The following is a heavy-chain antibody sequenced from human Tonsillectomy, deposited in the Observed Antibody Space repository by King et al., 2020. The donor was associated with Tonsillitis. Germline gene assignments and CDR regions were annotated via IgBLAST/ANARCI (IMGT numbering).Heavy chain of an antibody. Sequence: VQLVESGGGLVQPGGSLRLSCAASGFTFSSYAMSWVRQAPGKGLEWVSVIYSGGSSAYYADSVKGRFTISRDNSKNTLYLQMNSLRADDTAVYYCAKEGNSVWYRGGIGIYYYGLDVWGQGTTVTVSS. CDR1: GFTFSSYA. J-gene: IGHJ6*02. CDR3: AKEGNSVWYRGGIGIYYYGLDV. V-gene: IGHV3-23*03. CDR2: IYSGGSSA. D-gene: IGHD6-19*01.